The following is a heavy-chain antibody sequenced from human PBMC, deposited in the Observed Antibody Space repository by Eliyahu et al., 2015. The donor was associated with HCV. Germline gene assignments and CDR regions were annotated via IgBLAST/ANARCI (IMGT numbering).Heavy chain of an antibody. Sequence: QMQVXQXGPEVKXPGTSXKVSCKXSGFTXSXSAVXWVRQARGQRLEWMGWMIIGSGDTRSAHQFQDRVTMTRDMSTTTAYMELSSLTSEDTAVYYCAAERYGGSDYQCCTFEIWGQGTMVTVSS. D-gene: IGHD1-26*01. CDR1: GFTXSXSA. J-gene: IGHJ3*02. V-gene: IGHV1-58*01. CDR3: AAERYGGSDYQCCTFEI. CDR2: MIIGSGDT.